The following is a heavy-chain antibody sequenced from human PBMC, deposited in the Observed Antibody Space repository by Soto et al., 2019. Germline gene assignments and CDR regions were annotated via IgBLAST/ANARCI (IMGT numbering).Heavy chain of an antibody. D-gene: IGHD3-16*02. CDR3: VRRGNYAYDDVWGSYRTDSYYYGMDV. V-gene: IGHV1-69*01. CDR1: GGTFSSYS. CDR2: PIPFFGTA. Sequence: QVQLVQSGAEVKKPGSSVKVSCKASGGTFSSYSISWVRPATGQGLERMGRPIPFFGTANYAQKFQGRVTITADESASPAYLELSSRRSENRAVYYCVRRGNYAYDDVWGSYRTDSYYYGMDVWGQGTTVTVSS. J-gene: IGHJ6*02.